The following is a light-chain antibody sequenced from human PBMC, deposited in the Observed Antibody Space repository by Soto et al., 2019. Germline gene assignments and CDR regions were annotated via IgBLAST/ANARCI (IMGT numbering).Light chain of an antibody. Sequence: EIVLTQSPATLSLSPGERATLSCRASQSVSTYLAWYQQKPGQAPRLLIYDASNRATDIPARFSGSGSGTDFTLTISSLEPEDFAVYYCQQDYNLPPITFGQGTRLEIK. CDR3: QQDYNLPPIT. CDR1: QSVSTY. J-gene: IGKJ5*01. CDR2: DAS. V-gene: IGKV3-11*01.